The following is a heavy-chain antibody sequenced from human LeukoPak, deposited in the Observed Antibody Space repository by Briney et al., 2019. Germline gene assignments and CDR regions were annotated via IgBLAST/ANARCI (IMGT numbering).Heavy chain of an antibody. Sequence: GGSLRLSCAASGFTFSTYGMHWVRQAPGKGLEWVAFTRYDGSEKYYADSVKGRFTISGDNSKNTLYLQMNSLRVEDTAMYYCAKVPSYCSGGNCYSYYYYMDVWGKGTTVTVSS. CDR2: TRYDGSEK. CDR1: GFTFSTYG. V-gene: IGHV3-30*02. J-gene: IGHJ6*03. CDR3: AKVPSYCSGGNCYSYYYYMDV. D-gene: IGHD2-15*01.